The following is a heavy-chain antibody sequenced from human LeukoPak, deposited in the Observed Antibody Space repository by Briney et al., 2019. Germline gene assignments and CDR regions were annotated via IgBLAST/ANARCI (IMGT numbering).Heavy chain of an antibody. J-gene: IGHJ4*02. Sequence: ASVKVSCKASGYTFTSYYMHWVRQAPGQGLEWMGIIDPSGGSTSYAQKFQGRVTMTRDTSTSTVYMELSSLRSEDTAVYYCATNRDGYDDGGYWGQGTLVTVSS. CDR3: ATNRDGYDDGGY. D-gene: IGHD5-24*01. CDR2: IDPSGGST. V-gene: IGHV1-46*01. CDR1: GYTFTSYY.